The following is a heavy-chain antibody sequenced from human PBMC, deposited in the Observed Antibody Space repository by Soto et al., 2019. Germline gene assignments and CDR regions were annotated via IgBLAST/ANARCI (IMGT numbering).Heavy chain of an antibody. D-gene: IGHD6-19*01. CDR1: GADINTYS. Sequence: LSLTCSVSGADINTYSWTWIRQPAGKGLEWIGRIYTSASINYNPSLRGRVTLSVDTSTNQVSLKLASVTAADTAVYYCARDREAGYNFYYGMDVWGQGTTVTVSS. CDR2: IYTSASI. V-gene: IGHV4-4*07. CDR3: ARDREAGYNFYYGMDV. J-gene: IGHJ6*02.